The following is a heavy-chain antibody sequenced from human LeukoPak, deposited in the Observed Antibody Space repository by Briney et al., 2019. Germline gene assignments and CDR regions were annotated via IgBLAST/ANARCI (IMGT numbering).Heavy chain of an antibody. CDR3: ARDYGRSRDYGMDV. J-gene: IGHJ6*02. D-gene: IGHD3-10*01. CDR1: GFTFSTTA. Sequence: PGGSLRLSCAASGFTFSTTAMGWVRQAPGKGLEWLSVISGSGDNTVMSGSGENTYYADSVKGRFTISRDSAKNTLYLQMNSLRAEDTAVYYCARDYGRSRDYGMDVWGQGTTVTVSS. V-gene: IGHV3-23*01. CDR2: ISGSGDNTVMSGSGENT.